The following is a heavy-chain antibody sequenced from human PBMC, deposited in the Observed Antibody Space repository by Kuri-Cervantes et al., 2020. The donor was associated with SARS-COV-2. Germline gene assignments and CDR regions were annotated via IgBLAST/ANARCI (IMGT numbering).Heavy chain of an antibody. D-gene: IGHD6-6*01. J-gene: IGHJ4*02. CDR3: ARDRVEYSSTSDY. V-gene: IGHV1-18*01. CDR1: GYTFTSYG. Sequence: VQDSCKSSGYTFTSYGISWVRQAPGQGLEWMGWISAYNGNTNYAQMRPGRVTMTTDTSTSTAYMELRSLRSDDTAVYYCARDRVEYSSTSDYWCQGTLVTVSS. CDR2: ISAYNGNT.